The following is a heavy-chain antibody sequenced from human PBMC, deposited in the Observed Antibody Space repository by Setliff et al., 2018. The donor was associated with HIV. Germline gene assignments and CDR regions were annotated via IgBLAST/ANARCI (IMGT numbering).Heavy chain of an antibody. D-gene: IGHD3-3*01. J-gene: IGHJ4*02. CDR2: LYTSGTT. CDR3: ARPSFGIGGGANFDS. Sequence: SETLSLTCTVSGGSISSGSYYWSWIRQPAGKGLEWIGHLYTSGTTNYSPSLKSRVAISVDTSKNQFSLKLSSVTAADTAVYYCARPSFGIGGGANFDSWGQGTLVTVSS. V-gene: IGHV4-61*09. CDR1: GGSISSGSYY.